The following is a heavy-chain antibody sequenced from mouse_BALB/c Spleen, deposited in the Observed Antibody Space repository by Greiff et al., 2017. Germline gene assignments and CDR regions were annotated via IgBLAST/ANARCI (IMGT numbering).Heavy chain of an antibody. CDR1: GYSITSDYA. D-gene: IGHD2-14*01. CDR2: ISYSGST. V-gene: IGHV3-2*02. J-gene: IGHJ1*01. Sequence: EVKLMESGPGLVKPSQSLSLTCTVTGYSITSDYAWHWIRQFPGNKLEWMGYISYSGSTSYNPSLKSRISITRDTSKNQFFLQLNSVTTEDTATYYCARGEVRRNFDVWGAGTTVTVSS. CDR3: ARGEVRRNFDV.